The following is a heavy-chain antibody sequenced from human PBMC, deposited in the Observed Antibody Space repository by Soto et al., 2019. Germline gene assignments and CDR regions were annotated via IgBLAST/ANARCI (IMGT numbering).Heavy chain of an antibody. CDR1: GGSFSGYY. CDR3: ARGGGYSYNRLDY. V-gene: IGHV4-34*01. Sequence: SSETLSLTCAVYGGSFSGYYWSWIRQPPGKGLEWIGEINHSGSTNYNPSLKSRVTISVDTSKNQFSLKLSSVTAADTAVYYCARGGGYSYNRLDYWGQGTLVTVSS. J-gene: IGHJ4*02. D-gene: IGHD5-18*01. CDR2: INHSGST.